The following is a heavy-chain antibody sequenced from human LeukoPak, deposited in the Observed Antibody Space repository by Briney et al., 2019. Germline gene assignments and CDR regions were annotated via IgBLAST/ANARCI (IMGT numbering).Heavy chain of an antibody. CDR2: ISTSSSSI. Sequence: GGSLRLSCAASGFTFSTYAMNWVRQAPGKGLEWVSYISTSSSSIYYADSVKGRFTISRDNAKNSLYLQMNSLRDEDTAVYYCAREPPGNYDSSGYYYAHFDYWGQGTLVTVSS. V-gene: IGHV3-48*02. J-gene: IGHJ4*02. CDR1: GFTFSTYA. CDR3: AREPPGNYDSSGYYYAHFDY. D-gene: IGHD3-22*01.